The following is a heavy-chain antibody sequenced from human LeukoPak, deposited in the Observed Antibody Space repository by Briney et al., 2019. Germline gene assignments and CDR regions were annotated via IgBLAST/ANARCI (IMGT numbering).Heavy chain of an antibody. J-gene: IGHJ4*02. CDR3: AKDGYSGYGYYFDY. D-gene: IGHD5-12*01. CDR1: GFTFSSYS. CDR2: ISSSSSYI. Sequence: PGGSLRLSCAASGFTFSSYSMNWVRQAPGKGLEWVSSISSSSSYIYYADSVKGRFTISRDNSKNTVYLQMNSLRAEDTAVYYCAKDGYSGYGYYFDYWGQGTLVTVSS. V-gene: IGHV3-21*04.